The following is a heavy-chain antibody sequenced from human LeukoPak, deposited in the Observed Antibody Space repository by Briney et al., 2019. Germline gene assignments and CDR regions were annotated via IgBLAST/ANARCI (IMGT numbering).Heavy chain of an antibody. V-gene: IGHV1-18*04. Sequence: ASVKVSCKASGYTFTSYGFSWVRQAPGQGLEWMGWISAYNGNTNYAQKLQGRVTMTTDTSTSTAYMELRSLRSDDTAVYYCARDHCSGGSCYPPNWFDPWGQGTLVTVSS. CDR3: ARDHCSGGSCYPPNWFDP. CDR1: GYTFTSYG. J-gene: IGHJ5*02. D-gene: IGHD2-15*01. CDR2: ISAYNGNT.